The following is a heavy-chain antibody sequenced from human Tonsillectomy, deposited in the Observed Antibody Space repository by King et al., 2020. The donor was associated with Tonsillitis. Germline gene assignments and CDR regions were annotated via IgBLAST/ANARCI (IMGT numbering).Heavy chain of an antibody. J-gene: IGHJ4*02. CDR2: SNPSGGST. CDR1: GYTFTTYN. V-gene: IGHV1-46*01. D-gene: IGHD2-15*01. CDR3: AREGCSGGTCAPRIDY. Sequence: VQLVESGAEVKKPGASVKVSCKASGYTFTTYNMHWMRQAPRQGLEWMGISNPSGGSTDYAQKFQGRVTLTRDTSTSTVYMGLSSLRSEDTAVYYCAREGCSGGTCAPRIDYWGQGTLVTVSS.